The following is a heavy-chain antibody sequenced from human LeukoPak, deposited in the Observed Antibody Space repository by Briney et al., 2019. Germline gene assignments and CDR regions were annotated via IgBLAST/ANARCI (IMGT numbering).Heavy chain of an antibody. CDR1: GFTFSSYG. J-gene: IGHJ4*02. Sequence: GRSLRLSCAASGFTFSSYGMHWVRQAPGKGLECVAVISYDGNNKYYADSVKGRFTISRDNSKNTLFLQMNSLRAEDSAVYYCAKEWAAIHFDYWGQGTLVTVSS. D-gene: IGHD2-2*02. V-gene: IGHV3-30*18. CDR2: ISYDGNNK. CDR3: AKEWAAIHFDY.